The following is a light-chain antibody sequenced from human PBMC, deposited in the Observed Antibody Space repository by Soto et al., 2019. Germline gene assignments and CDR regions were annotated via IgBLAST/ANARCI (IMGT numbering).Light chain of an antibody. Sequence: DIQMTQSPSTLSASVGDRVTITCRASQSISSWLAWYQQKPGKAPKLLIYGASSLESGVPSRFSGSGSGTEFTLTISSLQPDDFATYYCQQYNSYHRTFGQGTKVEIK. J-gene: IGKJ1*01. CDR1: QSISSW. V-gene: IGKV1-5*01. CDR2: GAS. CDR3: QQYNSYHRT.